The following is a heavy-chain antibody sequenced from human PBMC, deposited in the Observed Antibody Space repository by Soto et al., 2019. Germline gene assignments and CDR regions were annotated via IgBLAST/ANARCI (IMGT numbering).Heavy chain of an antibody. CDR2: INSDGSST. J-gene: IGHJ4*02. CDR3: AIRASYYDSSGYPRYYFDY. V-gene: IGHV3-74*01. Sequence: GGSLRLSCAASGFTFSSYWMHWVRQAPGKGLVWVSRINSDGSSTSYADSVKGRFTISRDNAKNTLYLQMNSLRAEDTAVYYCAIRASYYDSSGYPRYYFDYWGQGTLVTVSS. CDR1: GFTFSSYW. D-gene: IGHD3-22*01.